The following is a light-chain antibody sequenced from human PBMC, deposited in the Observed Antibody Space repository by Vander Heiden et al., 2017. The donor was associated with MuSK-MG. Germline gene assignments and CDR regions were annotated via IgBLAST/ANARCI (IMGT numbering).Light chain of an antibody. J-gene: IGLJ1*01. V-gene: IGLV2-23*03. CDR1: SGDVEGYNL. Sequence: QSALTQPASVSGSPGRSLTISGTGTSGDVEGYNLVSWYQQRPGQAPRHMIYEGSKQPSGVSNRFSGSQSGNTASLTTSGLQAEDETEYYCCSYAGSGTFGYVFGGGTKVTVL. CDR3: CSYAGSGTFGYV. CDR2: EGS.